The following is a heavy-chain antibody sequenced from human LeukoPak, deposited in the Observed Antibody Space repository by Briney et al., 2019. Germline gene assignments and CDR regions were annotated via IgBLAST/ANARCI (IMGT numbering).Heavy chain of an antibody. CDR3: ASSGTTGTNLDY. CDR1: GGSFSGYY. D-gene: IGHD1-1*01. V-gene: IGHV4-34*01. J-gene: IGHJ4*02. CDR2: INHGGST. Sequence: SETLSLTCAVHGGSFSGYYWSWIRQPPGKGLEWIGEINHGGSTNYNPSLKSRVTISVDTSKNQFSLKLSSVTAADTAVYYCASSGTTGTNLDYWGQGTLVTVSS.